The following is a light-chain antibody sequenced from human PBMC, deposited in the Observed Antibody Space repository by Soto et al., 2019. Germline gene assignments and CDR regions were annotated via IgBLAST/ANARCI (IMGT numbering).Light chain of an antibody. CDR2: GAS. J-gene: IGKJ5*01. CDR3: QQYKSWPTIT. V-gene: IGKV3-15*01. Sequence: EILMTQSPDSLSVSPGETATLSCRASQSLNTDLAWYQQKPGQAPRLLLYGASTRATGISTRFSGGGSGTEFTLTITGLHSEDSAVYYCQQYKSWPTITFGQVTRLEIX. CDR1: QSLNTD.